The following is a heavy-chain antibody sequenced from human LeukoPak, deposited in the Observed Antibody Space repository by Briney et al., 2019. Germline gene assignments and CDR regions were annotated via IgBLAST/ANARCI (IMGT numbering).Heavy chain of an antibody. CDR2: ISGSGSHI. J-gene: IGHJ4*02. CDR3: AKDRRYFDWSPFDY. Sequence: GGSLRLSCAASGFTFSSYAMNWVRQAPGKGLEWVSYISGSGSHIYYADSVKGRFTISRDNSKNTLYFQMNSLRAEDTAVYYCAKDRRYFDWSPFDYWGQGTLVTVSS. V-gene: IGHV3-23*01. D-gene: IGHD3-9*01. CDR1: GFTFSSYA.